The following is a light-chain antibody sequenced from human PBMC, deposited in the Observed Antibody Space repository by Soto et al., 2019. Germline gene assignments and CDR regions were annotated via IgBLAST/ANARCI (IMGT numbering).Light chain of an antibody. J-gene: IGKJ1*01. CDR3: QQYQSYSH. CDR1: QSMSSW. V-gene: IGKV1-5*03. CDR2: KAS. Sequence: DIQMTQSPSTLSASVGDTVTNTCRASQSMSSWLAWYQQKPGKAPKLLIYKASILESGVPSRFSGSGSGTEFTLTISSLQPDDFATYYCQQYQSYSHFGQGTKVEIK.